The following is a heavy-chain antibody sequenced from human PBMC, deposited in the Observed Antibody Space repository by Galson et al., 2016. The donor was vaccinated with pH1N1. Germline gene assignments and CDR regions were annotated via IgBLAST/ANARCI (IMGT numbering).Heavy chain of an antibody. J-gene: IGHJ3*02. CDR1: GYSFSSYW. CDR2: MYPDDSDI. V-gene: IGHV5-51*01. Sequence: QSGAEVKKPGESLKISCQVSGYSFSSYWVAWVRQMPGKGLEWMAIMYPDDSDIKYSPSFEGQVTISADKSISTAYLQWSSLKASDTAMYYCARFHSSGNYNGAFDIWGQGTMVTVSS. CDR3: ARFHSSGNYNGAFDI. D-gene: IGHD3-10*01.